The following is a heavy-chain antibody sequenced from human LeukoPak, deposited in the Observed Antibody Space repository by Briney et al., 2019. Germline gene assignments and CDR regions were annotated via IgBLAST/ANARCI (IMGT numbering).Heavy chain of an antibody. D-gene: IGHD3-22*01. CDR3: ARVVRDSSEGYIDY. J-gene: IGHJ4*02. Sequence: ASVKVSCKASGYTFTSYGISWVRQAPGQGLEWMGWISAYNGNTNYAQKLQGRVTMTTDTSTSTAYMELRSLRSDDTAVYYCARVVRDSSEGYIDYWGQGTLVTVSS. CDR2: ISAYNGNT. CDR1: GYTFTSYG. V-gene: IGHV1-18*01.